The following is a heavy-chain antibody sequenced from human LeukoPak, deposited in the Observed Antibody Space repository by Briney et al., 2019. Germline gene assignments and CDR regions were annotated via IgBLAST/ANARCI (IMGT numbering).Heavy chain of an antibody. CDR2: INHSGST. CDR1: GGSFRGYY. J-gene: IGHJ6*04. D-gene: IGHD2-2*02. V-gene: IGHV4-34*01. CDR3: ARAPYCSSIHCYTSLYYYYGMDV. Sequence: SETLSLTCAVYGGSFRGYYWSWIRQPPGKGLEWIGEINHSGSTNYNPSLKSQVTISVDTSKNLFSLKLSSVTAADTAVYYCARAPYCSSIHCYTSLYYYYGMDVWGKGTTVTISS.